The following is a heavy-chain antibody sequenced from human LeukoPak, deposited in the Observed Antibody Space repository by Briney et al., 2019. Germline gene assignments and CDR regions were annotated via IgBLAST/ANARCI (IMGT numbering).Heavy chain of an antibody. J-gene: IGHJ4*02. D-gene: IGHD2-15*01. CDR3: ARGYCSGGSCYRVGDY. Sequence: ASVKVSCKASGGTFSSYAISRVRQAPGQGLEWMGRIIPILGIANYAQKFQGRVAITADKSTSTAYMELSSLRSDDTAVYYCARGYCSGGSCYRVGDYWGQGTLVTVSS. CDR2: IIPILGIA. V-gene: IGHV1-69*04. CDR1: GGTFSSYA.